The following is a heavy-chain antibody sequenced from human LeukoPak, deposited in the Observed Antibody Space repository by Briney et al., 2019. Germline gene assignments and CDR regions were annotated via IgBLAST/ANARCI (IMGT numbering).Heavy chain of an antibody. Sequence: GGSLRLSCAASGFTFDDYVMHWVRQAPGKGLEWVSIISGDGGRTYYADSVKGRFTISRDNSKNSLYLQMNSLRTEDTASYYCAKHLLSGGMDVWGQGTTVTVSS. D-gene: IGHD3-10*01. J-gene: IGHJ6*02. CDR1: GFTFDDYV. CDR3: AKHLLSGGMDV. V-gene: IGHV3-43*02. CDR2: ISGDGGRT.